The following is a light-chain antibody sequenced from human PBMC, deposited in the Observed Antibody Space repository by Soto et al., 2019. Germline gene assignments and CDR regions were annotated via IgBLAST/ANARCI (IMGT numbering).Light chain of an antibody. Sequence: EIVSTQSPCTVRLPPWPAATPSCTASQSISDTLAWYQQKPGQAPRLLIYGASTRATGIPDRFSGSGSGTDFTLTISRLEPEDFAVYYCQQYGRSPPMTFGQGPRLEIK. CDR3: QQYGRSPPMT. J-gene: IGKJ5*01. V-gene: IGKV3-20*01. CDR2: GAS. CDR1: QSISDT.